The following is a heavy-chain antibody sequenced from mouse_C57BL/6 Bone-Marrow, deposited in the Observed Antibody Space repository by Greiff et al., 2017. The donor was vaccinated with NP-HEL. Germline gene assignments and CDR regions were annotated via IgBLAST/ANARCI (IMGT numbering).Heavy chain of an antibody. D-gene: IGHD2-4*01. Sequence: QVQLKESGPGLVAPSQCLSISCTVSGFTFTSYGVDWVRQPPGKGLEWLGVIWGGGSTNYNSALMSRPSISKDNSKSQVFLKMNSLQTDDTDMYYCAKHESDYDRGAWFAYWGQGTLVTVSA. CDR1: GFTFTSYG. V-gene: IGHV2-9*01. CDR3: AKHESDYDRGAWFAY. J-gene: IGHJ3*01. CDR2: IWGGGST.